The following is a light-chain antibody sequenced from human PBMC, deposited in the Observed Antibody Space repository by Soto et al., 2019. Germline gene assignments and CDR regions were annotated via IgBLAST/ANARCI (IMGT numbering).Light chain of an antibody. CDR2: DAS. Sequence: EIVLTQFPATLYLSPGDGATLSCRASQIVSSNFLAWYQHKPGQAPRLLIYDASRRATGIPARFSGSGSGADFTLTISTLEPEDFAVYYCQQRSSWPITFGQGTRLEI. CDR1: QIVSSNF. J-gene: IGKJ5*01. CDR3: QQRSSWPIT. V-gene: IGKV3D-20*02.